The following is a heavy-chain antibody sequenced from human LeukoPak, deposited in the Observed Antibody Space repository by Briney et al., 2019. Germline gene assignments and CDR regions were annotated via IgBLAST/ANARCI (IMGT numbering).Heavy chain of an antibody. CDR1: GGSISSGGYY. D-gene: IGHD5-18*01. J-gene: IGHJ4*02. CDR3: ARDGSRAPYVDTAPSFDY. V-gene: IGHV4-31*03. CDR2: IYYSGST. Sequence: PSETLSLTCTVSGGSISSGGYYWSWLRQHPGKGLEWIGYIYYSGSTYYNPSLKSRVTISVDTSKNQFSLKLSSVTAADTAVYYCARDGSRAPYVDTAPSFDYWGQGTLVTVSS.